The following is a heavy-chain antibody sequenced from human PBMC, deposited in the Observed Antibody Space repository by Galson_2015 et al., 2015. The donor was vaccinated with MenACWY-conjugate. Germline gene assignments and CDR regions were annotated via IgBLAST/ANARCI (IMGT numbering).Heavy chain of an antibody. CDR2: IKSKTYGGTT. CDR1: GFTFANAW. CDR3: AKTRGASFYFDS. J-gene: IGHJ4*02. Sequence: SLRLSCAASGFTFANAWMTWVRQAPGKGPEWVGHIKSKTYGGTTDYAAPVKDRFTISRDNAKNTLYLQMNSLRPEDTAVFYCAKTRGASFYFDSWGQGTLVTDSS. V-gene: IGHV3-15*05. D-gene: IGHD1-26*01.